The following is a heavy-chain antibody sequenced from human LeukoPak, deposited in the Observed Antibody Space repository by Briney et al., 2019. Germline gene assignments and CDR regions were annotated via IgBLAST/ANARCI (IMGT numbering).Heavy chain of an antibody. Sequence: GGSPRLFCAASGFTFSSYSMNWVRQAPGKGLEWVSYISSSSSTIYYADSVKGRFTISRDNAKNSLYLQMNSLRAEDTAVYYCARDRIAVAADAFDIWGQGTMVTVSS. CDR2: ISSSSSTI. CDR3: ARDRIAVAADAFDI. D-gene: IGHD6-19*01. V-gene: IGHV3-48*01. J-gene: IGHJ3*02. CDR1: GFTFSSYS.